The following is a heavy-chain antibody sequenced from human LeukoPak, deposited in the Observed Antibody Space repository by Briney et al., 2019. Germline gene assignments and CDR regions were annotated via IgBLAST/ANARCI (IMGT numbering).Heavy chain of an antibody. Sequence: GGSLRLSCAASGFTFSSYAMHWVCQAPGKGLGRVAFIRNDGSNKYYADSVKGRFTISRDNSKNTLYLQMNSLRAEDTAVYYCAKDHGGATGYFDYWGQGTLVTVSS. CDR2: IRNDGSNK. CDR1: GFTFSSYA. V-gene: IGHV3-30*02. J-gene: IGHJ4*02. CDR3: AKDHGGATGYFDY. D-gene: IGHD1-26*01.